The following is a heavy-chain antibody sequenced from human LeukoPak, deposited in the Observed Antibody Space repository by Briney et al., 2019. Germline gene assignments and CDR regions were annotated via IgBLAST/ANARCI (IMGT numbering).Heavy chain of an antibody. Sequence: GGSLRLSCAASGFTFTSYSMNWVRQAPGKGLEWVSTISGGGGSTYYADSVKGRFTISRDNSKNTLYLQMNSLRAEDTAVYYCAKGGGYSGYGMDVWGQGTTVTVSS. CDR1: GFTFTSYS. CDR2: ISGGGGST. D-gene: IGHD2-15*01. J-gene: IGHJ6*02. V-gene: IGHV3-23*01. CDR3: AKGGGYSGYGMDV.